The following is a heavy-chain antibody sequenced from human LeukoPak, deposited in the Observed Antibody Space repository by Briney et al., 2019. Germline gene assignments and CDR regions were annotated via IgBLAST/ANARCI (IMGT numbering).Heavy chain of an antibody. CDR3: ARQLGGSSSSWYRYYYYYMDV. CDR2: IYYSGST. J-gene: IGHJ6*03. V-gene: IGHV4-39*01. D-gene: IGHD6-13*01. Sequence: PSETLSLTCTVPGGSISSSSYYWGWIRQPPGKGLEWIGSIYYSGSTYYNPSLKSRVTISVDTSKNQFSLKLSSVTAADTAVYYCARQLGGSSSSWYRYYYYYMDVWGKGTTVTVSS. CDR1: GGSISSSSYY.